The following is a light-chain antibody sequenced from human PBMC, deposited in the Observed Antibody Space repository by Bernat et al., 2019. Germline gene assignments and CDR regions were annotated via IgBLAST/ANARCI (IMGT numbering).Light chain of an antibody. J-gene: IGKJ4*01. V-gene: IGKV3-11*01. CDR1: QSVSSY. CDR3: QQRSNWPPLT. CDR2: DAS. Sequence: EIVLTQSPATLSLSPGERATLSCRASQSVSSYLAWYQQKPGQAPRLLIYDASNRATVIPARFSGSGSGTDFTLTSSSLEPEDFAVYYCQQRSNWPPLTFGGGTKVEIK.